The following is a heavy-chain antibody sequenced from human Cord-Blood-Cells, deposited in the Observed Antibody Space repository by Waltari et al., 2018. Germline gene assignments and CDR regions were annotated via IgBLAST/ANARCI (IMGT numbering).Heavy chain of an antibody. Sequence: QVQLVQSGAEVKKPGASVKVSCKASGYTSPSYDITGVRQATVQGLEWMGWMNPNSGNTGYAHKFQGRVTMTRNTSISTAYMELSSLRSEDTAVYYCARDYYGSGSYYLYYFDYWGQGTLVTVSS. J-gene: IGHJ4*02. CDR1: GYTSPSYD. CDR2: MNPNSGNT. CDR3: ARDYYGSGSYYLYYFDY. D-gene: IGHD3-10*01. V-gene: IGHV1-8*01.